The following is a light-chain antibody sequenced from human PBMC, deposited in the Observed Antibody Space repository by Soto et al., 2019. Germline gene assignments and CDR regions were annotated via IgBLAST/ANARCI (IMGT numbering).Light chain of an antibody. CDR1: QSVSSS. Sequence: EIEMTQSPATLSVSPGERVTLSCRASQSVSSSLAWYQQKPGQAPRLLIYDASSRATGIPARFSGSGSGTEFTLTISSLQSEDFAVYYCQQYNNWPPFTFGHGTKVDIK. V-gene: IGKV3-15*01. J-gene: IGKJ3*01. CDR3: QQYNNWPPFT. CDR2: DAS.